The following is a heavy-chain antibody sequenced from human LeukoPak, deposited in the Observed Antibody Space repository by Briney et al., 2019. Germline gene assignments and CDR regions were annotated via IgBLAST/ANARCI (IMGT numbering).Heavy chain of an antibody. CDR2: IGTTGDT. CDR3: ARGKRYSSSWFYNRFDP. V-gene: IGHV3-13*01. D-gene: IGHD6-13*01. J-gene: IGHJ5*02. CDR1: EFTFSSYD. Sequence: KSGGSLRLSCEVSEFTFSSYDMHWVRQTTGKGLEWVSGIGTTGDTHYPDSVKGRFTVSRENAKNSLYLQMNSLRAGDTAVYYCARGKRYSSSWFYNRFDPWGQGTLVTVSS.